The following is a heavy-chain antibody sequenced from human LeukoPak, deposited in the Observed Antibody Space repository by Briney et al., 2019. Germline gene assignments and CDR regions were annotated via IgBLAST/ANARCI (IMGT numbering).Heavy chain of an antibody. CDR3: ARRRASSGSTTVDY. V-gene: IGHV4-59*01. Sequence: PSETLSLTCTVSGGSISSYYWSWIRQPPGKGLEWIGYIYYSGSTNYNPSLKSRVTISVDTSKNQFSLKLSSVTAADTAVYYCARRRASSGSTTVDYWGQGTLVTVSS. CDR1: GGSISSYY. CDR2: IYYSGST. J-gene: IGHJ4*02. D-gene: IGHD3-22*01.